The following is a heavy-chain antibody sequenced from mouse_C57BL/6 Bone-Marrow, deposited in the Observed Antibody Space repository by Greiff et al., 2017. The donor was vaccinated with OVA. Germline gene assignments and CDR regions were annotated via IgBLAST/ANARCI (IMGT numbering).Heavy chain of an antibody. CDR1: GYAFSSYW. J-gene: IGHJ3*01. CDR3: ARSPYDGYPGFAY. CDR2: IYPGDGDT. V-gene: IGHV1-80*01. D-gene: IGHD2-3*01. Sequence: QVQLKQSGAELVKPGASVKISCKASGYAFSSYWMNWVKQRPGKGLEWIGQIYPGDGDTNYNGKFKGKATLTADKSSSTAYMQLSSLTSEDSAVYICARSPYDGYPGFAYWGQGTLVTVSA.